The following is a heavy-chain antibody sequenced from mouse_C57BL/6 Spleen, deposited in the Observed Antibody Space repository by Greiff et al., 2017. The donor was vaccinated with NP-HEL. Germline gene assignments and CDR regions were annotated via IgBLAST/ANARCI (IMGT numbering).Heavy chain of an antibody. Sequence: EVQGVESGGGLVKPGGSLKLSCAASGFTFSSYAMSWVRQTPEKRLEWVATISDGGSYTYYPDNVKGRFTISRDNAKNNLYLQMSHLKSEDTAMYYCARDSNLRYFDYWGQCTTLTVSS. CDR1: GFTFSSYA. CDR3: ARDSNLRYFDY. V-gene: IGHV5-4*01. CDR2: ISDGGSYT. D-gene: IGHD4-1*02. J-gene: IGHJ2*01.